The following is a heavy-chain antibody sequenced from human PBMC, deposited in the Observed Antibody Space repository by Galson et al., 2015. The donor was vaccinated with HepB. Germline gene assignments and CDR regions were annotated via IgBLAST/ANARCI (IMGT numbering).Heavy chain of an antibody. CDR1: GDSISYYY. J-gene: IGHJ3*02. CDR3: ARDPKGALDI. V-gene: IGHV4-59*01. CDR2: VYHSGST. Sequence: TLSLTCTVSGDSISYYYWTWVRQPPGKGVEWIGHVYHSGSTNYSPPLKSRVTMSVDMSKNRFSLKLRSVTAADTAVYYCARDPKGALDIWGQGTMVTVSS.